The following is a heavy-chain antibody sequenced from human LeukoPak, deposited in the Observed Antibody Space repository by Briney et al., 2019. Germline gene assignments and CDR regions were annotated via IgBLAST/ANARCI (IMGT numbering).Heavy chain of an antibody. V-gene: IGHV3-23*01. D-gene: IGHD4-17*01. CDR3: AKGQRRSYGEYYFVY. J-gene: IGHJ4*02. Sequence: GGSLRLSCAASGFTFSSYSMSWVRQAPGKGREWVPAISGSGGSTYYADSVKGRFTIPRDNSKNTLDLQMNSLRAEDTGVYYCAKGQRRSYGEYYFVYWGQGALVAVSS. CDR1: GFTFSSYS. CDR2: ISGSGGST.